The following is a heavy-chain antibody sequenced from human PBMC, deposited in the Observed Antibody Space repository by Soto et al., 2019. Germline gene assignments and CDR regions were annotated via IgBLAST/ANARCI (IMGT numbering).Heavy chain of an antibody. CDR3: ARDRLRGYDSSGFYS. J-gene: IGHJ4*02. V-gene: IGHV6-1*01. CDR2: TYYRSTWSY. CDR1: GDSVSTNSAT. Sequence: PSQTLSLTCAISGDSVSTNSATWDWIRQSPSRGLEWLGRTYYRSTWSYDYAVSVQGRITINPATSTNTVFLELRSLKSDDTAINYCARDRLRGYDSSGFYSWGQGTMVTVSS. D-gene: IGHD3-22*01.